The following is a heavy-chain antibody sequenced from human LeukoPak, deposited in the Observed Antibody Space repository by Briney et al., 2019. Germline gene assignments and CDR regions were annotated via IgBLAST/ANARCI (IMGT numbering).Heavy chain of an antibody. J-gene: IGHJ4*02. V-gene: IGHV3-48*02. CDR2: ISSSSSTI. Sequence: GGSLRLSCAASGFTFSSYSVNWVRQAPGKGLEWVSYISSSSSTIYYADSVKGRFTISRDNAKNSLYLQMNSLRDEDTAVYYCARDPPEVVAATGFDYWGQGTLVTVSS. CDR3: ARDPPEVVAATGFDY. CDR1: GFTFSSYS. D-gene: IGHD2-15*01.